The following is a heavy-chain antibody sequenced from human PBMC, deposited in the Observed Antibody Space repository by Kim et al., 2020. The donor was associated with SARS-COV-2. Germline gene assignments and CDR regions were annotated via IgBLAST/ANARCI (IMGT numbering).Heavy chain of an antibody. D-gene: IGHD2-15*01. J-gene: IGHJ5*02. Sequence: ASVKVSCKVSGYTLTELSMHWVRQSPGKGLEWMGGFDPEDGETIYAQKFQGRVTMTEDTSTDTAYMELSSLRSEDTAVYYCATGRVAGPPAWFDPWGQGTLVTVSS. CDR2: FDPEDGET. CDR1: GYTLTELS. V-gene: IGHV1-24*01. CDR3: ATGRVAGPPAWFDP.